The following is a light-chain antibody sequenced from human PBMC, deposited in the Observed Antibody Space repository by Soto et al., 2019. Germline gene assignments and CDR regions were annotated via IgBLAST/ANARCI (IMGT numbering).Light chain of an antibody. V-gene: IGKV1-27*01. CDR3: QHYNKAPWT. CDR1: QDIYTY. J-gene: IGKJ1*01. CDR2: GAS. Sequence: IQMTQSPSSLSASVGDRVTITCRARQDIYTYLAWYQHRPGKAPELLIYGASTLQAGVPSRFSGGGSGTHFVLTISSLQPEDVATYYCQHYNKAPWTFGQGTKV.